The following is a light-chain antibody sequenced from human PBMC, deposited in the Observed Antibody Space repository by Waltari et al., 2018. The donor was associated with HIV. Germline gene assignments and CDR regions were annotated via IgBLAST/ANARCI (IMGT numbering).Light chain of an antibody. J-gene: IGKJ3*01. CDR2: GAS. Sequence: DIQMTQSPSSLSASVGDRVTIPCRTSQNINSFLNWYQQKPGKVPKLLIYGASNLESGVPSRFSGSGYGTDFSLTISSLQPDDFATYYCLQSFDSPLTFGPGTTVDSK. CDR3: LQSFDSPLT. V-gene: IGKV1-39*01. CDR1: QNINSF.